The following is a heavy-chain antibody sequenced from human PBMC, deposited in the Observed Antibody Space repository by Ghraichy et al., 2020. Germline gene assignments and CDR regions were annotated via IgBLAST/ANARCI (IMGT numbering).Heavy chain of an antibody. J-gene: IGHJ4*02. CDR1: GASVSSNSAA. D-gene: IGHD1-26*01. CDR2: TYYRSKWYN. Sequence: SQTLSLTCAISGASVSSNSAAWNWIRQSPSRGLEWLGRTYYRSKWYNDYAVSVKSRITINPDTSKNHFSLQLNSVTPEDTAVYYCARAGWELLYFDYWGQGTLVTVSS. CDR3: ARAGWELLYFDY. V-gene: IGHV6-1*01.